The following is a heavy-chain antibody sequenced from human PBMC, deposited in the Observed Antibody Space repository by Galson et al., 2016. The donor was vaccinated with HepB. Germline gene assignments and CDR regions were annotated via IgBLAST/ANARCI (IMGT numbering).Heavy chain of an antibody. CDR1: GFTFSTSG. D-gene: IGHD3-10*01. CDR3: AKELVRSAFDI. V-gene: IGHV3-48*02. Sequence: SLRLSCAGSGFTFSTSGLNWVRQAPGKGLQWISYISSSISTIYYAGSVRGRFTISRDNAKNSVYLQMNNLRDEDTGVYYCAKELVRSAFDIWGQGTMVIVSS. J-gene: IGHJ3*02. CDR2: ISSSISTI.